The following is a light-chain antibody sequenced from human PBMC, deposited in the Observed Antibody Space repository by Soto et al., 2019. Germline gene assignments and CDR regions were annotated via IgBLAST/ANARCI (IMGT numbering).Light chain of an antibody. CDR3: SPYAGSNTVV. CDR1: SSDVGGYNY. Sequence: QSALTQPPSASGSPGQSVTISCTGTSSDVGGYNYVSWYQQYPGKVPKLMIYDVTKRPSGVPDRFSGSKSGNTASLTVSGLQAEDEADYYCSPYAGSNTVVFGGGTKLTVL. V-gene: IGLV2-8*01. J-gene: IGLJ2*01. CDR2: DVT.